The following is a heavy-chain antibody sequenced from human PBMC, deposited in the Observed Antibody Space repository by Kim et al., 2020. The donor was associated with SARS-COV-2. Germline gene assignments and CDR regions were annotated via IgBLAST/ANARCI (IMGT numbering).Heavy chain of an antibody. CDR2: IWYDGSNK. Sequence: GGSLRLSCAASGFTFSSYGMHWVHQAPGKGLEWVAVIWYDGSNKYYADSVKGRFTISRDNSKNTLYLQMNSLRAEDTAVYYCARGTPYVWGSYRPPFDYWGQGTLVTVSS. J-gene: IGHJ4*02. CDR3: ARGTPYVWGSYRPPFDY. CDR1: GFTFSSYG. D-gene: IGHD3-16*02. V-gene: IGHV3-33*01.